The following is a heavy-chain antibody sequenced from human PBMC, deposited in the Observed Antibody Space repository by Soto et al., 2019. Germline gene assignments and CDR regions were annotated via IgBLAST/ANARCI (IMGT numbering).Heavy chain of an antibody. CDR3: ARGAPRGIIPDFDS. J-gene: IGHJ4*02. CDR1: NVSLSKEYY. D-gene: IGHD3-10*01. V-gene: IGHV4-38-2*01. CDR2: IHQSGSP. Sequence: ASETLSLTCAVSNVSLSKEYYWGWIQQPPGKGLEWIGSIHQSGSPYYNPSLKSRLTISIDMSKKQFSLMLSSVTAADTAVYYCARGAPRGIIPDFDSWGQGSLVTVSS.